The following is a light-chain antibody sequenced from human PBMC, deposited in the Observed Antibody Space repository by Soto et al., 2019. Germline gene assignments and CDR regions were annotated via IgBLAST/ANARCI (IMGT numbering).Light chain of an antibody. V-gene: IGKV1-39*01. Sequence: DIQMTQSPSSLSASVGDRVTIACRASHSIYIYLNWYQQKPGKAPKLLIYAASSLQSGVPSRFSGSGSGTDFTLTISSLQPEDFATYYCQQSYSTPPWTFGQGTKVELK. CDR2: AAS. CDR3: QQSYSTPPWT. CDR1: HSIYIY. J-gene: IGKJ1*01.